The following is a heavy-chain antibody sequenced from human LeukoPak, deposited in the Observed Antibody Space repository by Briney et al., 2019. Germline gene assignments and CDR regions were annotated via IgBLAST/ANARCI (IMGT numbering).Heavy chain of an antibody. CDR2: ISYDGSNK. V-gene: IGHV3-30*18. Sequence: GGPLRLSCAASGFTFSDYYMSWIRQAPGKGLEWVAVISYDGSNKYYADSVKGRFTISRDNSKNTLYLQMNSLRAEDTAIYYCAKGGHFSPFDQWGQGTLVTVSS. D-gene: IGHD2/OR15-2a*01. CDR1: GFTFSDYY. CDR3: AKGGHFSPFDQ. J-gene: IGHJ4*02.